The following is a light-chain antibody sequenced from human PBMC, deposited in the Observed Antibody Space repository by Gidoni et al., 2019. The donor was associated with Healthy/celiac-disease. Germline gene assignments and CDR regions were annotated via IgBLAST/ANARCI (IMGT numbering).Light chain of an antibody. V-gene: IGLV3-21*04. Sequence: SYVLTQPPSVSVAPGKTARITCGGNNIGSKSVHWYQQKPGQAPVLVIYYVSDRPSGIPERFSGSNSGNTATLTISRVEAGDEADYYCQVWDSSSDHPVVFGGGTKLTVL. CDR2: YVS. CDR1: NIGSKS. CDR3: QVWDSSSDHPVV. J-gene: IGLJ2*01.